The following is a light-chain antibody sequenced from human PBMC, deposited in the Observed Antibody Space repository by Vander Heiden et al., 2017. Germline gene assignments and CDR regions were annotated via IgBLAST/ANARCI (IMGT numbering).Light chain of an antibody. CDR1: SSNIGSNT. CDR2: SNN. Sequence: QSVLTQPPSASGTPGQTVTIPCSGSSSNIGSNTVNCYQQLPGTAPKLIIYSNNQRPSGAPDRFSGSKSGTSASLAISGLQSEDEADYYCAAWDDSLNGWVFGGGTKLTVL. J-gene: IGLJ3*02. CDR3: AAWDDSLNGWV. V-gene: IGLV1-44*01.